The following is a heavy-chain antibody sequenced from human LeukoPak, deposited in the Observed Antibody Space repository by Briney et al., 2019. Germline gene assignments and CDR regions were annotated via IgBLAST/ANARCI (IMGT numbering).Heavy chain of an antibody. J-gene: IGHJ5*02. CDR1: GYTFTGYY. CDR3: ARVLGSSTSFSDS. V-gene: IGHV1-2*02. D-gene: IGHD2-2*01. Sequence: ASVKVSCKASGYTFTGYYMHWVRQAPGQGLEWMGWISPNSGGTNYAQKFQGRVTMTRDTSISTAYMELSRLRSDDTAVYYCARVLGSSTSFSDSWGQGTLVTVSS. CDR2: ISPNSGGT.